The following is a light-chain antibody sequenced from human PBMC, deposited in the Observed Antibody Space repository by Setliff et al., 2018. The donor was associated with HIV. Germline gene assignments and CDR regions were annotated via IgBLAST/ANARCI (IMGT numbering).Light chain of an antibody. J-gene: IGLJ1*01. V-gene: IGLV7-43*01. CDR1: TGAVTSGNF. CDR3: LLYYGTFYV. CDR2: SSS. Sequence: QAVVTQEPSLTVSPGGTVTLTCASSTGAVTSGNFPSWFQQKSGQAPRALIYSSSKKHSWTPARFSGSLLGGKAALTLSGVQPEDEADYYCLLYYGTFYVFGSGTKVTVL.